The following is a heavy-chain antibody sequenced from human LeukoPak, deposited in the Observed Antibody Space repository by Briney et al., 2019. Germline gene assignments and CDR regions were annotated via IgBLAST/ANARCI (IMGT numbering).Heavy chain of an antibody. CDR3: AKGRGSNPWYFDY. Sequence: GGSLRLSCTASGFTFNSYGMSWVRQAPGKGLEWVSTISGSGVSTYYADSVGGRFTVSRDNAKNTLYLQVNSLRAGDTAVYYCAKGRGSNPWYFDYWGQGTLVTVSS. D-gene: IGHD1-26*01. J-gene: IGHJ4*02. CDR1: GFTFNSYG. V-gene: IGHV3-23*01. CDR2: ISGSGVST.